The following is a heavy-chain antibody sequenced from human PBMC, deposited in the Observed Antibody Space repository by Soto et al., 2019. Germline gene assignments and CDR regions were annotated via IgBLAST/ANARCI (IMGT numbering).Heavy chain of an antibody. D-gene: IGHD6-13*01. CDR1: GFTFSSYG. CDR2: ISYDGSNK. V-gene: IGHV3-30*03. CDR3: AQSIAAAGLDQAEEYN. Sequence: LRLSCAASGFTFSSYGMHWVRQAPGKGLEWVAVISYDGSNKYYADSVKGRFTISRDNSKNTLYLQMNSLRAEDTAVYYCAQSIAAAGLDQAEEYNWGQGTLVTVSS. J-gene: IGHJ4*02.